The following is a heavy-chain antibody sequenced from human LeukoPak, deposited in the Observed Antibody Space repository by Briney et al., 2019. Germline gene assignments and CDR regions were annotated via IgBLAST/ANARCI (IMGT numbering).Heavy chain of an antibody. CDR1: GGSFSGYY. J-gene: IGHJ4*02. V-gene: IGHV4-34*01. Sequence: PSETLSLTCAVYGGSFSGYYWSWIRQPPGKGLEWIGEINHSGSTNYNPSLKSRVTISVDTSKNQFSLKLSSVTAADTAVYYCVRRGQRLNPGLYYFDHWGQGTLVTVSS. CDR2: INHSGST. CDR3: VRRGQRLNPGLYYFDH. D-gene: IGHD6-25*01.